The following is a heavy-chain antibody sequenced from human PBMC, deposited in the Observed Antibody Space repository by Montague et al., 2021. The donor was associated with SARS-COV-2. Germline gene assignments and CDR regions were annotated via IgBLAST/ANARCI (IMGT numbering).Heavy chain of an antibody. CDR1: GGSFSGYY. CDR3: ARGQVTIFGVLIMRPAAGAVAV. CDR2: INDRGST. V-gene: IGHV4-34*01. Sequence: SETLSLTCAVYGGSFSGYYWTWIRQPPGKGLEWVGEINDRGSTNYNPSFQRRLTMSVDTSKNQFSLRLKSVSAADTAVYYCARGQVTIFGVLIMRPAAGAVAVWGQGTTVTVSS. D-gene: IGHD3-3*01. J-gene: IGHJ6*02.